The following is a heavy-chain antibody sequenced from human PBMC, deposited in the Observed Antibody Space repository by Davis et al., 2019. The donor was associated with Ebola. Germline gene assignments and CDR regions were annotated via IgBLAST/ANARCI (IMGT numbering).Heavy chain of an antibody. V-gene: IGHV4-59*01. D-gene: IGHD3-10*01. CDR1: GGSFSGYY. J-gene: IGHJ6*03. CDR3: AREVRDYYMDV. CDR2: IYYSGST. Sequence: PSETLSLTCAVYGGSFSGYYWSWIRQPPGKGLEWIGYIYYSGSTNYNPSLKSRVTISVDTSKNQFSLKLSSVTAADTAVYYCAREVRDYYMDVWGKGTTVTVSS.